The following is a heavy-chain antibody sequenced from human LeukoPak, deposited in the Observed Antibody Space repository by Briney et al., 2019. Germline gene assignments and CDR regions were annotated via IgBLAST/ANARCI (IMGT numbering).Heavy chain of an antibody. V-gene: IGHV4-39*07. CDR3: ARGFEQWLSESLDP. D-gene: IGHD6-19*01. J-gene: IGHJ5*02. CDR2: INHSGST. Sequence: SETLSLTCTVSGGSFSSGSYYWSWIRQPPGKGLEWIGEINHSGSTNYNPSLKSRVTISVDTSKNQFSLKLSSVTAADTAVYYCARGFEQWLSESLDPWGQGTLVTVSS. CDR1: GGSFSSGSYY.